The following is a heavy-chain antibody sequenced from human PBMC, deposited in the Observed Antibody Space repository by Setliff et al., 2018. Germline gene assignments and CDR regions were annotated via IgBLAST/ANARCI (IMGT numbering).Heavy chain of an antibody. V-gene: IGHV5-51*01. D-gene: IGHD6-13*01. Sequence: GESLKISCKGSGFSFTTYWIGWARQMPGKGLELMGIIYPGDSDTRYSPAFQGQVTISADRSISTAYLQWSSLRASDTAMYYCARATGIGWPFDYWGQGTLVTVSS. CDR1: GFSFTTYW. CDR3: ARATGIGWPFDY. J-gene: IGHJ4*02. CDR2: IYPGDSDT.